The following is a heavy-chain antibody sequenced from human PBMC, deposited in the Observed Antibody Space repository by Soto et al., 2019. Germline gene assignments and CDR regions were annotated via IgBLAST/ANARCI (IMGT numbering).Heavy chain of an antibody. Sequence: EVQLLESGGDLVQPGGSLRLSCTASGFTFSTYAMTWVRQAPGKGLEWVSAISGSGDNTYYADSVKGRFTISRDNSKSTRYLQMSSLSTEDTAVYYCAKDHGWLHYSWGQGTLVTVSS. J-gene: IGHJ4*02. CDR2: ISGSGDNT. D-gene: IGHD3-10*01. V-gene: IGHV3-23*01. CDR1: GFTFSTYA. CDR3: AKDHGWLHYS.